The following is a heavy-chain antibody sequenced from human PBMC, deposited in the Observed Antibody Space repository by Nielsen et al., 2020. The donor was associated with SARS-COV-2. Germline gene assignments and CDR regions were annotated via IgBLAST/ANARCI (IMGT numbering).Heavy chain of an antibody. D-gene: IGHD6-19*01. CDR3: AKEEKDSSGWSPHNYYYGMDV. Sequence: GGSLRLSCAASGFTFSSYEMNWVRQAPGKGLEWVSYISSSGSTIYYADSVKGRFTISRDNSKNTLYLQMNSLRAEDTAVYYCAKEEKDSSGWSPHNYYYGMDVWGQGTTVTVSS. CDR2: ISSSGSTI. J-gene: IGHJ6*02. CDR1: GFTFSSYE. V-gene: IGHV3-48*03.